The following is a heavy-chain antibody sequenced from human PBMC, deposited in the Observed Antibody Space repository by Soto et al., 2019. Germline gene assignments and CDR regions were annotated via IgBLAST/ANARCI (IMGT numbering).Heavy chain of an antibody. Sequence: QVHLVESGGGVVQSGRSLRLSCAASGFSFSYYAMHWVRQAPGKGLEWVAVIWFDESNKYYAGSVKGRFTISRDSSKNTMSLQMNSLRADDSAVYYCALSSSAWFELDYWGQGALVTVSS. D-gene: IGHD2-2*01. CDR3: ALSSSAWFELDY. CDR2: IWFDESNK. CDR1: GFSFSYYA. V-gene: IGHV3-33*03. J-gene: IGHJ4*02.